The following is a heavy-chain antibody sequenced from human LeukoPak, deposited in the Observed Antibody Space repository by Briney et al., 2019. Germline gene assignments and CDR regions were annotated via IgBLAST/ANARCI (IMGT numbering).Heavy chain of an antibody. D-gene: IGHD4-17*01. J-gene: IGHJ4*02. Sequence: GGSLRLSCAASGFTLSSYSMHWVRQAPGKGLEYVSAISYNGGSTYYANSVKGRFTISRDSSKSTLYLQMGSLRSDDTAVYYCARVRGITVTLVFAYWGQGTLVTVSS. CDR3: ARVRGITVTLVFAY. CDR2: ISYNGGST. CDR1: GFTLSSYS. V-gene: IGHV3-64*01.